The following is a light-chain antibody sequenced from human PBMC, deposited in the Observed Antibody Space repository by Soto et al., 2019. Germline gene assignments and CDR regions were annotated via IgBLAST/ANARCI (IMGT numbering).Light chain of an antibody. CDR1: QTIDSW. Sequence: DIQMTQSPSTLSASVGDRVTITCRASQTIDSWLAWYQQRPGKPPNLLIYKASTLASGVPSRFSGSGSGTEFTLTINSLQPDDFATYYCQQYNSYPRTFGQGTKVDI. V-gene: IGKV1-5*03. CDR3: QQYNSYPRT. CDR2: KAS. J-gene: IGKJ1*01.